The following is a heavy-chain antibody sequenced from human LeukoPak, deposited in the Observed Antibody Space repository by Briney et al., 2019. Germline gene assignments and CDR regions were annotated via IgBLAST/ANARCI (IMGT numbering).Heavy chain of an antibody. D-gene: IGHD4-17*01. CDR1: GFAFSSNS. CDR2: ISGGGGT. J-gene: IGHJ3*02. Sequence: GGSLRLSCAASGFAFSSNSMTWVRQAPGEGLEWVSGISGGGGTHYADSVKGRFTISRDNSKNTLYLQMNSLRAEDTAVYYCARGNDYGDAFDIWGQGTMVTVSS. V-gene: IGHV3-23*01. CDR3: ARGNDYGDAFDI.